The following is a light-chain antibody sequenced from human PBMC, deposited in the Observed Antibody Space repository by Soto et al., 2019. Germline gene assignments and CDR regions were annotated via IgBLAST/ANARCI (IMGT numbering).Light chain of an antibody. CDR2: DAS. CDR1: QIVNSY. Sequence: EIVLTQSPATLSLSPGERATLSYRASQIVNSYLAWYQQKPGQAPRLLIYDASNRATGIPARFSGSGSGTDFTLTISSLEPEDFAVYYCQQRSNWLLTFGGGTKVEIK. CDR3: QQRSNWLLT. V-gene: IGKV3-11*01. J-gene: IGKJ4*01.